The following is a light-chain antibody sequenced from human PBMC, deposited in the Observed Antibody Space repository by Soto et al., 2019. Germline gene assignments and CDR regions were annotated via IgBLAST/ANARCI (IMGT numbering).Light chain of an antibody. V-gene: IGKV3-11*01. CDR1: QNIKTH. J-gene: IGKJ4*01. CDR2: DTT. Sequence: EIVLTQSPATLASSPGEKVTLSCRASQNIKTHLAWYQQKPGQSPRLLIFDTTNMATDTPGRFSGTGSGTDFTLTISRLEPEDFAVYYCQQRGNWPVTFGGGTTVEI. CDR3: QQRGNWPVT.